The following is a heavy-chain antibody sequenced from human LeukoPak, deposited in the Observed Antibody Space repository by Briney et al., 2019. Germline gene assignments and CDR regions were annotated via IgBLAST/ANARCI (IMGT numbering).Heavy chain of an antibody. D-gene: IGHD4-23*01. CDR2: IYYSGST. J-gene: IGHJ4*02. CDR1: GGSISSSSYY. Sequence: SETLSLTCTVSGGSISSSSYYWGWIRQPPGKGLEWIGSIYYSGSTYYNPSLKSRVTISVDTSKNQFSLKLSSVTAADTAVYYCARLRLPDYGGNSGFDYWGQGTLVTASS. V-gene: IGHV4-39*01. CDR3: ARLRLPDYGGNSGFDY.